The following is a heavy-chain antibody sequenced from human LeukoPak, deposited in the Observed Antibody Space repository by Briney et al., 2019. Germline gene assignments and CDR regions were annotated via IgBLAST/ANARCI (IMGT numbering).Heavy chain of an antibody. CDR2: ISASGGST. CDR3: AKDRFTDGPSQFDY. J-gene: IGHJ4*02. D-gene: IGHD5-24*01. Sequence: GGSLRLSCAASGFTFNTYAMSWVRQAPGKGLEWVSGISASGGSTYYADSVKGRFTISRDNSKNTLYLQMNSLRAEDTAVYYCAKDRFTDGPSQFDYWGQGTLVTVSS. CDR1: GFTFNTYA. V-gene: IGHV3-23*01.